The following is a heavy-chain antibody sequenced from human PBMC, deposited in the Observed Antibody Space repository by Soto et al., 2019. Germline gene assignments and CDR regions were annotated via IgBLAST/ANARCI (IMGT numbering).Heavy chain of an antibody. CDR2: IYHSGST. D-gene: IGHD2-15*01. CDR3: ARAGRGYCSGGSCYSGRYGMDV. CDR1: GGSISSSNW. Sequence: QVQLQESGPGLVKPSGTLSLTCAVSGGSISSSNWWNWVRQPPGKGLEWIGQIYHSGSTNYNPSPKSRVTISVEQSLIQFSLKLSSVTAADTAVYYCARAGRGYCSGGSCYSGRYGMDVWGQGTTVTV. V-gene: IGHV4-4*02. J-gene: IGHJ6*02.